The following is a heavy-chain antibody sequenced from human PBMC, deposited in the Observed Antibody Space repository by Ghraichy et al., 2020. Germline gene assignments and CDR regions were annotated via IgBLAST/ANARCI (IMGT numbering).Heavy chain of an antibody. CDR3: ARQKGAAGLPSFIPHIRELDY. CDR1: GGSISSSSYY. CDR2: IYYSGST. Sequence: SETLSLTCTVSGGSISSSSYYWGWIRQPPGKGLEWIGSIYYSGSTYYNPSLKSRVTISVDTSKNQFSLKLSSVTAADTAVYYCARQKGAAGLPSFIPHIRELDYWGQGTLVTVSS. V-gene: IGHV4-39*01. J-gene: IGHJ4*02. D-gene: IGHD6-13*01.